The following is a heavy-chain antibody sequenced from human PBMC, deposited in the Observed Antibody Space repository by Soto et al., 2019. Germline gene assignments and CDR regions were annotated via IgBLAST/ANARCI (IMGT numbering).Heavy chain of an antibody. V-gene: IGHV1-2*02. CDR3: ARVRGTKYCRGRGCYSQDAFDL. CDR1: GYTFTGYY. Sequence: ASVKVSCKASGYTFTGYYMHWVRQAPGQGLEWMGWINPNSGGTNYAQKFQGRVTMTRDTSISTAYMELSRLRSDDTAVYYCARVRGTKYCRGRGCYSQDAFDLWGQGTMVTVSS. J-gene: IGHJ3*01. D-gene: IGHD2-15*01. CDR2: INPNSGGT.